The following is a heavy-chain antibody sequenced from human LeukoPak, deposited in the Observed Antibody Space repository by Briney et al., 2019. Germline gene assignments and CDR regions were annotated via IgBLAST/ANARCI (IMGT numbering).Heavy chain of an antibody. CDR2: IYYSGST. J-gene: IGHJ4*02. CDR1: GGSFSGYY. Sequence: SETLSLTCAVYGGSFSGYYWSWIRQPPGKGLEWIGYIYYSGSTNYNPSLKSRVTISVDTSKNQFSPKLSSVTAADTAVYYCARARPQLVLDYWGQGTLVTVSS. V-gene: IGHV4-59*01. D-gene: IGHD6-13*01. CDR3: ARARPQLVLDY.